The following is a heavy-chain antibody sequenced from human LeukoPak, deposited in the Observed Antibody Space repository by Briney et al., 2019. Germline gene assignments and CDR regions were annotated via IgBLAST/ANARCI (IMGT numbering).Heavy chain of an antibody. Sequence: PSETLSLTCTVWGGSISSYYWSWIRQPPGKGLEWIGYIYYSGSTYYNPSLKSRLTISVDTSRNQFSLKLTSVTAADTAVYYCARGRGNGYPFSDFDYWGQGTLVTVFS. CDR2: IYYSGST. CDR3: ARGRGNGYPFSDFDY. CDR1: GGSISSYY. V-gene: IGHV4-59*08. J-gene: IGHJ4*02. D-gene: IGHD5-24*01.